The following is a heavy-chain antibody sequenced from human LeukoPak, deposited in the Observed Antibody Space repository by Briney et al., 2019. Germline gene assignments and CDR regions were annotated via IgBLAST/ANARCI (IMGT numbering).Heavy chain of an antibody. CDR2: IYYSGST. J-gene: IGHJ5*02. V-gene: IGHV4-39*01. D-gene: IGHD2-2*01. CDR1: GGSISSSSYY. Sequence: PSETLWLTWTVSGGSISSSSYYWGWIRQPPGKGLEWIGSIYYSGSTYYNPSLKSRVTISVDTSKNQFSLKLSSVTAADTAVYYCARLDPDIVVVPAAIDPSYGWFDPWGQGTLVTVSS. CDR3: ARLDPDIVVVPAAIDPSYGWFDP.